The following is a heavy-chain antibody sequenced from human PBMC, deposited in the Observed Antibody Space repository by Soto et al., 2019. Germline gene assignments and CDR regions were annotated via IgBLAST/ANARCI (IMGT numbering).Heavy chain of an antibody. CDR2: FDPEDGET. CDR1: GYTLTELS. CDR3: ATVHWNYGLSGFDP. Sequence: ASVKVSCKVSGYTLTELSMHWVRQAPGKGLEWMGGFDPEDGETIYAQKFQGRVTMTEDTSTDTAYMELSSLRSEDTAVYYCATVHWNYGLSGFDPWGQGTLVTVSS. J-gene: IGHJ5*02. D-gene: IGHD1-7*01. V-gene: IGHV1-24*01.